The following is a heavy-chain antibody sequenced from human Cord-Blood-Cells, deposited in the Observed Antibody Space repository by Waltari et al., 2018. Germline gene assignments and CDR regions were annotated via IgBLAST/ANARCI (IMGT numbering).Heavy chain of an antibody. D-gene: IGHD2-2*02. CDR3: ARKGRYCSSTSCYNVAFDI. J-gene: IGHJ3*02. CDR1: GVSISSHY. V-gene: IGHV4-59*11. CDR2: IYYSGST. Sequence: QVQLQESGPGLVKPSETLSLTCTVSGVSISSHYWSWIRQPPGKGLEWIGYIYYSGSTNYNPSLKGRVTISVDTSKNQFSLKLSSVTAADTAVYYCARKGRYCSSTSCYNVAFDIWGQGTMVTVSS.